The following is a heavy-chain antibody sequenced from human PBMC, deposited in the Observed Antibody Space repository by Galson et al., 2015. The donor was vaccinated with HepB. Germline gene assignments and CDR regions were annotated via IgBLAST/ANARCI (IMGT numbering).Heavy chain of an antibody. CDR3: AKDRASGYSSGCYVDY. CDR2: ISWNSGRI. CDR1: GFTFDDYA. J-gene: IGHJ4*02. D-gene: IGHD6-19*01. Sequence: SLRLSCAASGFTFDDYAMHWVRQAPGKGLEWVSGISWNSGRIGYEDSVKGRFTISRDNAKNSLYLQMNRLRAEDAALYFCAKDRASGYSSGCYVDYWGQGTLVTVSS. V-gene: IGHV3-9*01.